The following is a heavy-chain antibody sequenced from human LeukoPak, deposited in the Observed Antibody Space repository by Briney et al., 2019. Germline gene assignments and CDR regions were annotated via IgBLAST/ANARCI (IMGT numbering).Heavy chain of an antibody. J-gene: IGHJ4*02. CDR2: ISSDGSTK. D-gene: IGHD3-10*01. CDR1: GFTFSSYG. Sequence: GRSLRLSCAASGFTFSSYGMHWVRQVPGKRLDWVTLISSDGSTKYYADSVKGRFTISRDNSKSTLYLQMNSLRAEDTAVCYCSKDKSMVRELDYWGQGNLVTVSS. CDR3: SKDKSMVRELDY. V-gene: IGHV3-30*18.